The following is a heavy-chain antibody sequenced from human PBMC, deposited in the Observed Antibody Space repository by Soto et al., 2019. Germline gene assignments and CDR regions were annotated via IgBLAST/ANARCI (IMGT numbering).Heavy chain of an antibody. CDR3: ARRSGYDYRDFDY. D-gene: IGHD5-12*01. CDR1: GGSVSSGSYY. V-gene: IGHV4-61*01. Sequence: SETLSLTCTVSGGSVSSGSYYWSWLRQPPGKGLEWIGYIYYSGSTNYNPSLKSRVTISVDTSKNQFSLKLSSVTAADTAVYYCARRSGYDYRDFDYWGQGTLVTVSS. J-gene: IGHJ4*02. CDR2: IYYSGST.